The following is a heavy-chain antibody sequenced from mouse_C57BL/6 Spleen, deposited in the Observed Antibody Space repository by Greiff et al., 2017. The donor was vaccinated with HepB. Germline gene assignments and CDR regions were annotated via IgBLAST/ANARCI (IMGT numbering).Heavy chain of an antibody. J-gene: IGHJ3*01. CDR1: GFTFSDYG. D-gene: IGHD1-2*01. CDR3: ARTNYGPGLFAY. CDR2: ISSGSSTI. V-gene: IGHV5-17*01. Sequence: EVKLMESGGGLVKPGGSLKLSCAASGFTFSDYGMHWVRQAPEKGLEWVAYISSGSSTIYYADTVKGRFTISRDNAKNTLFLQMTSLRSEDTAMYYCARTNYGPGLFAYWGQGTLVTVSA.